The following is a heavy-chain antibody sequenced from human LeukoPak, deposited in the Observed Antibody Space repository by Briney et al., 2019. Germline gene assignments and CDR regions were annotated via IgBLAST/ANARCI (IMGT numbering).Heavy chain of an antibody. CDR3: ARVSAGTMIGD. CDR1: GYTFTSYG. CDR2: ISAYNGNT. D-gene: IGHD3-22*01. Sequence: ASVTVSFKASGYTFTSYGISWVRQAPGQGLEWMGWISAYNGNTNYAQKLQGRVTMTTDTSTSTAYMELRSLRSDDTAVYYCARVSAGTMIGDWGQGTLVTVSS. J-gene: IGHJ1*01. V-gene: IGHV1-18*01.